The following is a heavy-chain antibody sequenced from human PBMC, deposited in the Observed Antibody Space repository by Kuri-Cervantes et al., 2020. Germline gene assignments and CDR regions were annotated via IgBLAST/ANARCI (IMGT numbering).Heavy chain of an antibody. CDR1: GFTFSSYA. J-gene: IGHJ4*02. Sequence: GGSLRLSCAASGFTFSSYAMHWVRQAPGKGLEWVAVISYDGSNKYYADSVKGRFTISRDNSKNTLYLQMNSLRAEDTAVYYCARVTGYYDSSGYRTKGDYWGQGTLVTVSS. CDR2: ISYDGSNK. CDR3: ARVTGYYDSSGYRTKGDY. V-gene: IGHV3-30-3*01. D-gene: IGHD3-22*01.